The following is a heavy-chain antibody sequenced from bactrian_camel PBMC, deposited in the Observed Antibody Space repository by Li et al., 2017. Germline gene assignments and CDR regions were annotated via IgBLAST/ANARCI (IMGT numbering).Heavy chain of an antibody. Sequence: HVQLVESGGGSVQAGGSLRVSCAAAIDTESINCMGWYRQAPGKEREGVAALYAGFGISYYSNSVEGRFTISQHSAKNTVYLQMNNLQPEDTATYYCAEGRGRRGEHCYSLNYWGQGTQVTVS. CDR3: AEGRGRRGEHCYSLNY. J-gene: IGHJ4*01. CDR2: LYAGFGIS. V-gene: IGHV3S54*01. CDR1: IDTESINC. D-gene: IGHD2*01.